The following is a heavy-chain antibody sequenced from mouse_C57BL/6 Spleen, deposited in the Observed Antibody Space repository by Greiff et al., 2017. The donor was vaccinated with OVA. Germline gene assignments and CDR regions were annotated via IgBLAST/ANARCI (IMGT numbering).Heavy chain of an antibody. CDR3: ARSSQYYGSSWDIDY. J-gene: IGHJ2*01. CDR1: GYTFTDYY. Sequence: VQLQQSGPELVKPGASVKISCKASGYTFTDYYMNWVKQSHGKSLEWIGDINPNNGGTSYNQKFKGKATLTVDKSSSTAYMELRSRTSEDAAGDYGARSSQYYGSSWDIDYWGQGTTLTVSS. V-gene: IGHV1-26*01. D-gene: IGHD1-1*01. CDR2: INPNNGGT.